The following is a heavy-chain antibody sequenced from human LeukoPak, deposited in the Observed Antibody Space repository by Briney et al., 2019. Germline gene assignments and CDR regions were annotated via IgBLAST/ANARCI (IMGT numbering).Heavy chain of an antibody. CDR3: VRAVNGDTYGYGY. D-gene: IGHD5-18*01. CDR2: ISYDGSNK. V-gene: IGHV3-30*03. J-gene: IGHJ4*02. CDR1: GFTFSSYG. Sequence: GGSLRLSCAASGFTFSSYGMHWVRQAPGKGLEWVAVISYDGSNKYYADSVKGRFTISRDNARNSLYLQLNSLRDEDTAVYYCVRAVNGDTYGYGYWGQGTLVTVSS.